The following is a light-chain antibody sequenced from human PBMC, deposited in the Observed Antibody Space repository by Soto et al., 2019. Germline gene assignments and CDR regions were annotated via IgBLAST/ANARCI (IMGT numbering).Light chain of an antibody. CDR3: AAWYASMSGRV. Sequence: QSVLTQPPSASGTPGQRVTISCSGSSSNIGSNYVYWYQQLPGTAPKLLIYRNNQRPSGVPDRFSGSKSGTSASLAISWLRSEDEADYYCAAWYASMSGRVFGGGTKLTVL. J-gene: IGLJ2*01. CDR1: SSNIGSNY. CDR2: RNN. V-gene: IGLV1-47*01.